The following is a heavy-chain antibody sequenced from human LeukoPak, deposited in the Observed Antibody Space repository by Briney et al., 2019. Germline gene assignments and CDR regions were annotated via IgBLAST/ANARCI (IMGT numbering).Heavy chain of an antibody. V-gene: IGHV4-61*02. Sequence: SETLSLTCTVSGGSISSGSYYWNWIRQPAGKGLEWIGRIYTSGTTNYNPSLKSRVTISVDTSKNQFSLKLSSVTAADMAVYYCARAEVGQGFFDYWGQGTPVTVSS. CDR1: GGSISSGSYY. D-gene: IGHD2-15*01. CDR3: ARAEVGQGFFDY. CDR2: IYTSGTT. J-gene: IGHJ4*02.